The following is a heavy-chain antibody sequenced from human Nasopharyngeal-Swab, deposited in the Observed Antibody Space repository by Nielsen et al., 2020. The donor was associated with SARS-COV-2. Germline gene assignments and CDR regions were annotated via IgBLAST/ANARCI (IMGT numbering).Heavy chain of an antibody. J-gene: IGHJ3*02. D-gene: IGHD2-21*02. CDR1: GFSVSSDY. V-gene: IGHV3-53*01. CDR2: LQSDGST. CDR3: ARESVVTGMDDATDI. Sequence: GESLKISCAASGFSVSSDYMSWVRQAPGKGLDWVSVLQSDGSTYYADSVKGRFTISRDTSKNTLYLQMNSLRAEDTAVYYCARESVVTGMDDATDIWGQGTMVTVSS.